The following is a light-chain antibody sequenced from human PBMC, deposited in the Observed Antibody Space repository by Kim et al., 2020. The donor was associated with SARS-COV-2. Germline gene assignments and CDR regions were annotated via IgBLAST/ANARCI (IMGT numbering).Light chain of an antibody. Sequence: DIQMTQSPSSLSASIGDRVTITCRASQTISNHLNWYQQKPGKAPKILIYAASILQSGVPSRFSGRGSATDFTLTINSLQPEDFATYYCQQSDSSPDTFGQGTKLEIK. CDR1: QTISNH. V-gene: IGKV1-39*01. CDR2: AAS. CDR3: QQSDSSPDT. J-gene: IGKJ2*01.